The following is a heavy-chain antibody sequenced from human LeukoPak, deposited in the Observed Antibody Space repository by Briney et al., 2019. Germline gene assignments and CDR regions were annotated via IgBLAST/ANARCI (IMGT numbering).Heavy chain of an antibody. CDR3: AKDLEYYGSGSLAGNWFDP. CDR1: GFTFDDYG. Sequence: GGSLRLSCAASGFTFDDYGMSWIRQAPGKGLEWVSCTSSSGSTIYYADSVKGRFTISRDNSKNTLYLQMNSLRAEDTAVYYCAKDLEYYGSGSLAGNWFDPWGQGTLVTVSS. V-gene: IGHV3-11*04. J-gene: IGHJ5*02. CDR2: TSSSGSTI. D-gene: IGHD3-10*01.